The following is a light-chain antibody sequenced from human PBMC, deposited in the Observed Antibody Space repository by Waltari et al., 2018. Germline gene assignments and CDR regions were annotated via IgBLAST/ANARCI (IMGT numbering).Light chain of an antibody. CDR2: GTS. CDR3: QHYVRVPGT. CDR1: QSVSRA. Sequence: EVVLTQSPGTPSLSPGESTTLSSRASQSVSRALALYQQEPGQAPRLLIYGTSNRATGSPDRFSGSGFGTDFSLTISRLEAEDVGVYFCQHYVRVPGTFGQGTKVEIK. V-gene: IGKV3-20*01. J-gene: IGKJ1*01.